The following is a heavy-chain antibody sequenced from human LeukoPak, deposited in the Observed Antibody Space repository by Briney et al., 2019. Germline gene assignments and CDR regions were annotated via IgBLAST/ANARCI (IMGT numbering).Heavy chain of an antibody. Sequence: PSETLSLTCTVSGGPISSGSYYWSWIRQPAGKGLEWIGRIYTSGSTNYNPSPKSRVTISVDTSKNQFSLKLSSVTAADTAVYYCARDMFDMVRGHDAFDIWGQGTMVTVSS. CDR3: ARDMFDMVRGHDAFDI. CDR1: GGPISSGSYY. D-gene: IGHD3-10*01. V-gene: IGHV4-61*02. CDR2: IYTSGST. J-gene: IGHJ3*02.